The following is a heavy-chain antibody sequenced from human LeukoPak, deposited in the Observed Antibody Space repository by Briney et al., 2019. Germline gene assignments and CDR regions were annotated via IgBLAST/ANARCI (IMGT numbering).Heavy chain of an antibody. CDR1: GFTFSSYA. Sequence: GGSLRLSCAASGFTFSSYAMSWVRQAPGKGLEWVSAISGSGGSTYYADSVKGRFTISRDNSKNTLYLQMNSLRAEDTAVYYCGRGGSSWLYFFEYWGQGTPVTVSS. J-gene: IGHJ4*02. V-gene: IGHV3-23*01. D-gene: IGHD6-13*01. CDR3: GRGGSSWLYFFEY. CDR2: ISGSGGST.